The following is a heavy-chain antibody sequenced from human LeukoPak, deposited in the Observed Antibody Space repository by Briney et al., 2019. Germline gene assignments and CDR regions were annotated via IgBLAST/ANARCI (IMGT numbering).Heavy chain of an antibody. D-gene: IGHD6-6*01. Sequence: ASVKVSCKASGDTSTNHYIHWVRQAPGQGLEWMGWINPNSGGTNYAQKFQGRVTMTRDTSISTAYMELSRLRSDDTAVYYCASEYSSSGGYWFDPWGQGTLVTVSS. CDR2: INPNSGGT. J-gene: IGHJ5*02. V-gene: IGHV1-2*02. CDR1: GDTSTNHY. CDR3: ASEYSSSGGYWFDP.